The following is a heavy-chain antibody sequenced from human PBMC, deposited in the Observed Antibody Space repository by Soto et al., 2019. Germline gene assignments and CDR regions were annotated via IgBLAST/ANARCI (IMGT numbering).Heavy chain of an antibody. CDR3: TQLGAFDV. J-gene: IGHJ3*01. V-gene: IGHV3-53*01. CDR1: GFTVSNNY. D-gene: IGHD3-16*01. CDR2: MYSGGST. Sequence: EVQLVESGGALIQPGGSLILSCAASGFTVSNNYISWVRQAPGKGLEWVSLMYSGGSTHYANSVKGRFTISRDGSKNKVYLQMKSLRAEDTAVYYCTQLGAFDVWGQGTMVTVSS.